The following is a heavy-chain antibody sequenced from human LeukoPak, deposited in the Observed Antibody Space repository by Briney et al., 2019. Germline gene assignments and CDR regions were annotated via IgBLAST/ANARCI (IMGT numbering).Heavy chain of an antibody. D-gene: IGHD6-19*01. J-gene: IGHJ4*02. V-gene: IGHV3-66*01. CDR3: ARGVALHSDGWTPPVY. CDR1: GFTVSSNY. CDR2: IYSGGST. Sequence: PGGSLRLSCAASGFTVSSNYMSWVRQAPGKGLEWGSVIYSGGSTYYVDSVKGRFTISRDNSKNTLYLQMNSLRAEDTAVYYCARGVALHSDGWTPPVYWGQGTLVTVSS.